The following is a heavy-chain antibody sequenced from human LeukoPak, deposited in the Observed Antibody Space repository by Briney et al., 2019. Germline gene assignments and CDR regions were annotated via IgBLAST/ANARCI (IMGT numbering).Heavy chain of an antibody. V-gene: IGHV4-4*02. CDR1: GGSISSSNW. J-gene: IGHJ4*02. CDR2: IYHSGST. CDR3: ARDNDYGGSDC. Sequence: SGTLSLTCAVSGGSISSSNWWSWVRQPPGKGLEWIGEIYHSGSTNYNPSLKSRVTISVDTSKNQFSLKLSSVTAADAAVYYCARDNDYGGSDCWGQGTLVTVSS. D-gene: IGHD4-23*01.